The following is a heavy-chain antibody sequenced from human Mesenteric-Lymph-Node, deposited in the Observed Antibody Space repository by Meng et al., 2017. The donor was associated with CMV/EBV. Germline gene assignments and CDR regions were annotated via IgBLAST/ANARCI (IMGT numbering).Heavy chain of an antibody. V-gene: IGHV1-3*04. Sequence: CKTSGYTFTDYYIHWVRQAPGQGLEWMGWINTDNGGTQYSQRFQDRLTITRETSASTAFMDLTSLRYEDTAVYYCVRDIKLGGTRDYWGPGTLVTVSS. CDR3: VRDIKLGGTRDY. CDR1: GYTFTDYY. D-gene: IGHD6-19*01. J-gene: IGHJ4*02. CDR2: INTDNGGT.